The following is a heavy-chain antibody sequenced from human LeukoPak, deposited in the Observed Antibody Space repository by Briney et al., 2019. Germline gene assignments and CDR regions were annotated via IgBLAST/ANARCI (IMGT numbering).Heavy chain of an antibody. CDR2: ISAYNGDT. Sequence: ASVKVSCTASGYTFTSYGISWVRQAPGQGLEWMGWISAYNGDTNYAQTLQGRVTMTTDTSTSTAYMELRSLRSDDTAVYYCARDTRGVLRFLEWSAPGGYFDYWGQGTLVTVSS. V-gene: IGHV1-18*01. CDR3: ARDTRGVLRFLEWSAPGGYFDY. CDR1: GYTFTSYG. J-gene: IGHJ4*02. D-gene: IGHD3-3*01.